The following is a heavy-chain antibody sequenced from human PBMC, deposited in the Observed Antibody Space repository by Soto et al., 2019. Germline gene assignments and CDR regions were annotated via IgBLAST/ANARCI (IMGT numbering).Heavy chain of an antibody. CDR1: GFNFENYA. CDR3: ANDKSTVEYSYYRYMDV. D-gene: IGHD4-17*01. J-gene: IGHJ6*03. Sequence: EVQLVESGGGLVQPDRPLRLSCEASGFNFENYAMHWVRQVPGKGLEWVSAISWNSGQLDYADSVRGRFTISRDNGKNTLYLEMNSLRPDDTDLYYCANDKSTVEYSYYRYMDVWGRGTTVIVSS. CDR2: ISWNSGQL. V-gene: IGHV3-9*01.